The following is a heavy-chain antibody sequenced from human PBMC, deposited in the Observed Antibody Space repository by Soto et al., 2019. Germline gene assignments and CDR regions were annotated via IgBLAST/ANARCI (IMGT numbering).Heavy chain of an antibody. CDR2: LNPYSGDT. CDR1: GYTFARYY. CDR3: ARIRIEASVFDY. J-gene: IGHJ4*02. Sequence: QVQLEQSGTEVESPGASVKVSCKASGYTFARYYVHWLRQAPGQGLEWMGWLNPYSGDTRYAQKFQGRVTMTRDTSISTAYMQLSSLKSDDTAVYYCARIRIEASVFDYWGQGTLLTISS. V-gene: IGHV1-2*02. D-gene: IGHD2-21*01.